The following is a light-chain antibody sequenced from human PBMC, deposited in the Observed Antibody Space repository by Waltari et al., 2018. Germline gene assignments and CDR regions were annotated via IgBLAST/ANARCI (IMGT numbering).Light chain of an antibody. J-gene: IGKJ2*01. CDR1: QSPVYTDGNTY. V-gene: IGKV2-24*01. CDR2: KIS. CDR3: MQGSRYNT. Sequence: DIVMTQTPLSSLVILGQPASIPCTSSQSPVYTDGNTYFSWFHQRPGQPPRLLIYKISNRFPGVPDRFSGSGAGTHFTLNISRVEAADVGVYYCMQGSRYNTFGQGTKLEIK.